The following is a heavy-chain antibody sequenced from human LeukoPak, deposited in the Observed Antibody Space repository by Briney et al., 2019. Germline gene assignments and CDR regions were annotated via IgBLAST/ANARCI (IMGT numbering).Heavy chain of an antibody. J-gene: IGHJ4*02. V-gene: IGHV4-59*08. Sequence: KPSETLSLTCTVSGGSISSYYWTWIRQPPGKELEWIGYVYYSGSTNYNPSLKSRVTISVDTSKNHFSLKLTSVTAADTAVYYCARMYDRSGYYYPFDYWGQGTLVTVSS. CDR1: GGSISSYY. CDR3: ARMYDRSGYYYPFDY. D-gene: IGHD3-22*01. CDR2: VYYSGST.